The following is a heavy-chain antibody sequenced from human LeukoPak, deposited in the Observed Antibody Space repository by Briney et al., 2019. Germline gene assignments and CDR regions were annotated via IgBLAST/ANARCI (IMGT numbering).Heavy chain of an antibody. CDR2: ISTSGST. J-gene: IGHJ6*03. CDR3: ARIPGATKYNYYMDV. CDR1: GGSISSSNYY. Sequence: PSETLSLTCTVSGGSISSSNYYWSWIRQPAGKGLEWIGRISTSGSTDYNPSLKSRVSISADTSKNQFSLKVSSVTAADTAVYYCARIPGATKYNYYMDVWGKGTTVTVSS. D-gene: IGHD1-26*01. V-gene: IGHV4-61*02.